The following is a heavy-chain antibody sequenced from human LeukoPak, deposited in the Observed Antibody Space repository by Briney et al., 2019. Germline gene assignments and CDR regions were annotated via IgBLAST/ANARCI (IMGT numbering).Heavy chain of an antibody. CDR1: GGSFNGYY. CDR3: ARDIVVVPAAPYYYYGMDV. V-gene: IGHV4-34*01. CDR2: INHSGST. J-gene: IGHJ6*04. D-gene: IGHD2-2*01. Sequence: SETLSLTCAVYGGSFNGYYWSWIRQPPGKGLEWIGEINHSGSTNYNPSLKGRVTISVDTSKNQFSLKLSSVTAADTAVYYCARDIVVVPAAPYYYYGMDVWGKGTTVTVSS.